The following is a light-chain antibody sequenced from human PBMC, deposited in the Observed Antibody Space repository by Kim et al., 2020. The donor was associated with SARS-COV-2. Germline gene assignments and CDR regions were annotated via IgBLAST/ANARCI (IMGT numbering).Light chain of an antibody. J-gene: IGKJ2*01. CDR1: QSISSW. V-gene: IGKV1-5*03. CDR2: KAS. CDR3: QQYHSYSLT. Sequence: DIQMTQSPSTLSASVGDRVTITCRASQSISSWSAWYQRKPGKAPKLLIYKASSLESGVPSRFSGSGSGTEFSLTISSLQPDDFATYYCQQYHSYSLTFGQGTKLEI.